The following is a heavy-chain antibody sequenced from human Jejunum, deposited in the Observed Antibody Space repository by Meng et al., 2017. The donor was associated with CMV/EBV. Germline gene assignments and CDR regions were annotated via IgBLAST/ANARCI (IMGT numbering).Heavy chain of an antibody. CDR3: ARAAYGHGLDN. CDR2: IRNKANNYIT. J-gene: IGHJ4*02. Sequence: SGFTFSDRYMDWVRQAPGEGLEWVGRIRNKANNYITEYAASAKGRFIISRDDSENSLYLHMRSLETYDTAVYYCARAAYGHGLDNWGQGTLVTVSS. D-gene: IGHD4-17*01. V-gene: IGHV3-72*01. CDR1: GFTFSDRY.